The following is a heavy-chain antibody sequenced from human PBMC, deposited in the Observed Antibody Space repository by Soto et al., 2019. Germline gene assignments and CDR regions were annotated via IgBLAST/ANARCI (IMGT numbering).Heavy chain of an antibody. Sequence: SETLSLTCTVSGGSISSYYWSWIRQPPGKGLEWIGYIYYSGSTNYNPSLKSRVTISVDTSKNQFSLKLSSVTAADTAVYYCARRRYSYWGQGTLVTVSS. CDR3: ARRRYSY. V-gene: IGHV4-59*01. J-gene: IGHJ4*02. CDR2: IYYSGST. CDR1: GGSISSYY. D-gene: IGHD4-4*01.